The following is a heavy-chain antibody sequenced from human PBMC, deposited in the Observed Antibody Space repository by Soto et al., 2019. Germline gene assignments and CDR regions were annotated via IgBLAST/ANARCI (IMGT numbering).Heavy chain of an antibody. Sequence: QVQLVESGGGWVKPGESLRLSCIGSGCFFSNNWMPWFRQAPGKGLEWVSYISASGDYTISADSLKGRFTISRDNARNSLWLQINRLTAEDTAVYYCARASGWRQVGVYNYGLDVWGQGTTVIVSS. V-gene: IGHV3-11*05. J-gene: IGHJ6*02. CDR3: ARASGWRQVGVYNYGLDV. CDR1: GCFFSNNW. CDR2: ISASGDYT. D-gene: IGHD2-8*01.